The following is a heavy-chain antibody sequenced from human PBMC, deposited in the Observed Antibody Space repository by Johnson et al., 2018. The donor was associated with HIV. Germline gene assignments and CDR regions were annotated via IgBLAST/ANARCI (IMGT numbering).Heavy chain of an antibody. V-gene: IGHV3-33*06. CDR1: GFTFSSFN. CDR2: IWHDETKT. Sequence: QMLLVESGGGEVQPGRSLRLSCSASGFTFSSFNMNWVRQAPGKGLAWVAVIWHDETKTNYGDSVKGRFTISRDNSKNTLYLDMNNVRVEDTGVYYCAKKDYSTAVDGGAFEIWGQGTVVTVSS. J-gene: IGHJ3*02. D-gene: IGHD4-11*01. CDR3: AKKDYSTAVDGGAFEI.